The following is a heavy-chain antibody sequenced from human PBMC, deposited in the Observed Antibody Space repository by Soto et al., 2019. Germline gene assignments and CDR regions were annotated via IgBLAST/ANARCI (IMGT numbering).Heavy chain of an antibody. V-gene: IGHV2-70*11. Sequence: ESGPTLVNPTQTLTLTCTFSGFSLSTSGMCVSWIRQPPGKALEWLARIDWDDDKYYSTSLKTRLTISKDTSKNQVVLTMTNMDTVDTATYYCARMYYYDSSGYTIPLDYWGQGTLDTVSS. CDR1: GFSLSTSGMC. D-gene: IGHD3-22*01. J-gene: IGHJ4*02. CDR2: IDWDDDK. CDR3: ARMYYYDSSGYTIPLDY.